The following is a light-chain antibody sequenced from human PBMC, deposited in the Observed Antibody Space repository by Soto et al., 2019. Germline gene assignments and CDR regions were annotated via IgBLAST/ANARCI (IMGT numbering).Light chain of an antibody. J-gene: IGLJ2*01. CDR2: EVN. CDR3: SSYAGSNNLL. V-gene: IGLV2-8*01. CDR1: NSDIGNYNF. Sequence: QSVLTQPPSASGSPGQSVAISCTGNNSDIGNYNFVSWYQQHPGKAPKLMIYEVNKRPSGVSDRFSGSKSGNTACLTVSGLQPEDGADYYCSSYAGSNNLLFGGGTKLTVL.